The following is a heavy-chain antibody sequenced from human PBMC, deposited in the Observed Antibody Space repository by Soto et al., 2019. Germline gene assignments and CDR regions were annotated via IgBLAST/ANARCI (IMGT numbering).Heavy chain of an antibody. V-gene: IGHV5-51*01. D-gene: IGHD3-16*01. CDR2: INPGDSDT. Sequence: EVQLVQSGAEVKKPGEALKISCEGSGYTFTSHWIGWVRQMPGKGLEWMPIINPGDSDTRYSPSFQGQVTLSVDKSSSPAYLQWSSLKASDTSIYYCARQGEGVADTGVWGLGTTVTGFS. J-gene: IGHJ6*02. CDR3: ARQGEGVADTGV. CDR1: GYTFTSHW.